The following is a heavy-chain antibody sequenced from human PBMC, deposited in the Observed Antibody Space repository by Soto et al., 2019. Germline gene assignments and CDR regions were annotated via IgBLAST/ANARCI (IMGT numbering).Heavy chain of an antibody. CDR3: ARGRFGDAFDY. CDR1: GYRFPSFG. J-gene: IGHJ4*02. Sequence: QVQLVQSGPEVKKPGASVKVSCEVSGYRFPSFGINWVRQAPGQGLEWVGWVNPDNHNTNYAQNLQHRVSLTTDTSTNTAFLELRDLTSDDTAVYYCARGRFGDAFDYWGQGTLVTVSS. CDR2: VNPDNHNT. D-gene: IGHD4-17*01. V-gene: IGHV1-18*01.